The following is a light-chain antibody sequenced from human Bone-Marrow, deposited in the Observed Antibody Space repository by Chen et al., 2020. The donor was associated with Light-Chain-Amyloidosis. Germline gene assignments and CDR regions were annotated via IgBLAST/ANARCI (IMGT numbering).Light chain of an antibody. V-gene: IGKV2-30*01. CDR1: QSLGTF. Sequence: DVVMTQSQLSLPVTLGQPASISCRSSQSLGTFLNWFQQRPGQSPRRLIYKVSNRDSGVPDRFSGSGSGTDFTLKISRVEAEDVGVYYCMQGAHWPPWTFGQGTKVEIK. CDR3: MQGAHWPPWT. J-gene: IGKJ1*01. CDR2: KVS.